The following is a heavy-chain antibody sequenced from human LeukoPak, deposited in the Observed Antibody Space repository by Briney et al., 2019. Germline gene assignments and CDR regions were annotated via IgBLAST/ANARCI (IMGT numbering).Heavy chain of an antibody. CDR3: ARVKNYYDSSGYLYYFDY. Sequence: ASVKVSCKASGYTFSGLYIHWVRQAPGQGLEWMGWINPNSGGTNYAQKFQGRVTMTRDTSISTAYMELSRLRSDDTAVYYCARVKNYYDSSGYLYYFDYWGQGTPVTVSS. CDR1: GYTFSGLY. D-gene: IGHD3-22*01. J-gene: IGHJ4*02. CDR2: INPNSGGT. V-gene: IGHV1-2*02.